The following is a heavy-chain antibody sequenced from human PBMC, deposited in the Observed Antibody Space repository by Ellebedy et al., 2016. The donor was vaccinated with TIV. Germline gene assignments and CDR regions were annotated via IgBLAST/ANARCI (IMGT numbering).Heavy chain of an antibody. J-gene: IGHJ3*02. V-gene: IGHV1-46*01. CDR3: AREGPPRWDTAMVKGQTYAFDI. D-gene: IGHD5-18*01. CDR1: GYTFTSYY. Sequence: AASVKVSCKASGYTFTSYYMHWVRQAPGQGLEWMGIINPSGGSTSYAQKFQGRVTMTRDTSTSTVYMELSSLRSEDTAVYYCAREGPPRWDTAMVKGQTYAFDIWGQGTMVTVSS. CDR2: INPSGGST.